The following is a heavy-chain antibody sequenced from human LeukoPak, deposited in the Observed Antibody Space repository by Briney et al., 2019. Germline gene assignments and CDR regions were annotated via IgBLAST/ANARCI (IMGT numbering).Heavy chain of an antibody. V-gene: IGHV4-31*03. CDR1: GGSISSGGYY. J-gene: IGHJ4*02. CDR2: IYYSGST. CDR3: AREGVNYYDSSGYYAVY. Sequence: SETLSLTCTVSGGSISSGGYYWSWIRQHPGKGLEWIGYIYYSGSTYYNPSLKSRVTLSVDTSKNQFSLKLSSVTAADTAVYYCAREGVNYYDSSGYYAVYWGKGTLVTVSS. D-gene: IGHD3-22*01.